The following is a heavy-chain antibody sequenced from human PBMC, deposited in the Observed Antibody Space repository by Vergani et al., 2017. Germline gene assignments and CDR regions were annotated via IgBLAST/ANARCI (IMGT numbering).Heavy chain of an antibody. CDR2: IYPGDSDT. Sequence: EVQLVQSGAEVKKPGESLKISCKGSGYSFTSYWIGWVRQMPGKGLEWMGIIYPGDSDTRYSPSFQGQVTISADKSISTAYRQWSSLKATDTAMYYCERLYCSSTSCYVFDYWGQGTLVTVSS. D-gene: IGHD2-2*01. J-gene: IGHJ4*02. V-gene: IGHV5-51*03. CDR3: ERLYCSSTSCYVFDY. CDR1: GYSFTSYW.